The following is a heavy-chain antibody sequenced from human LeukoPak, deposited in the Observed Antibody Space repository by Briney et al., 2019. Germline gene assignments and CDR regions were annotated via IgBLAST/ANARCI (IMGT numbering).Heavy chain of an antibody. Sequence: GGSLRLSCAASGFTFTDYWMHWVRQAPGKGLVWVSIINTDTRGTYYADSVKGRFTISRDNAKSTLYLQMDSLRAEDTAVYYCARAGAYHFDNWGQGTLVTVSS. CDR2: INTDTRGT. CDR1: GFTFTDYW. J-gene: IGHJ4*02. D-gene: IGHD3-16*01. V-gene: IGHV3-74*01. CDR3: ARAGAYHFDN.